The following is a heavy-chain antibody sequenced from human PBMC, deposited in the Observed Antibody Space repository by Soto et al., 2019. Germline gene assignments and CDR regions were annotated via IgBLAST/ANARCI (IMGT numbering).Heavy chain of an antibody. CDR1: GGSVNSDNYY. CDR2: IYYTGRT. Sequence: SETLSLTRTVSGGSVNSDNYYWSWIRQPPGKGLEWIGYIYYTGRTNYNPSLMSRVTISLDASRNQFSLKLSSVTAADTAVFYCAREYSNSPEAFDSWGQGTLVTISS. CDR3: AREYSNSPEAFDS. V-gene: IGHV4-61*01. J-gene: IGHJ4*02. D-gene: IGHD1-26*01.